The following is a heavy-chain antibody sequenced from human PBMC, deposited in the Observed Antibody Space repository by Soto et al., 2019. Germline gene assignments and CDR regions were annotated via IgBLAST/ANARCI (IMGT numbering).Heavy chain of an antibody. CDR3: VRYCSTTKCPFDY. D-gene: IGHD2-2*01. Sequence: LSLTCTVSGGSISSGGSYWGWIRQPPGKGLEWIGYIYYSGNTILNASLRSRVTLSVDTSKNQFSLNLSSVTAADTAVYYCVRYCSTTKCPFDYWGQGALVTVSS. V-gene: IGHV4-30-4*01. CDR2: IYYSGNT. CDR1: GGSISSGGSY. J-gene: IGHJ4*02.